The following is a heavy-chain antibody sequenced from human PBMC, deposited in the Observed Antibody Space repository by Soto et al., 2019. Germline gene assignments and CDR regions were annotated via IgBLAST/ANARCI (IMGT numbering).Heavy chain of an antibody. D-gene: IGHD3-10*01. CDR1: GFSFSSYA. CDR3: ARAGFYYGSGSYGYGMDF. J-gene: IGHJ6*02. V-gene: IGHV3-64*07. CDR2: ISPNGGST. Sequence: EVQLVESGGGLVQPGGSLRLSCAASGFSFSSYAMHWVRQAPGKGLEYVSVISPNGGSTYYSDSVKGRFTISRDNSKNTLYLQMGILRAEDMAVYYCARAGFYYGSGSYGYGMDFWGQGTSVTVSS.